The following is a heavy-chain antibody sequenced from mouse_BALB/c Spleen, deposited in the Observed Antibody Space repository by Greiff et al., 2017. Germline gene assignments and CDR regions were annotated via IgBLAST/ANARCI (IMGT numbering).Heavy chain of an antibody. CDR2: ISSGSSTI. CDR1: GFTFSSFG. V-gene: IGHV5-17*02. Sequence: EVMLVESGGGLVQPGGSRKLSCAASGFTFSSFGMHWVRQAPEKGLEWVAYISSGSSTIYYADTVKGRFTISRDNPKNTLFLQMTSLRSEDTAMYYCARSFDVWGAGTTVTVSS. CDR3: ARSFDV. J-gene: IGHJ1*01.